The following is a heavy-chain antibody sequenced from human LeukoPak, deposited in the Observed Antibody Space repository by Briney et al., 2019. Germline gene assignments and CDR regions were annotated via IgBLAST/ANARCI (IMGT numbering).Heavy chain of an antibody. J-gene: IGHJ5*02. D-gene: IGHD3-22*01. V-gene: IGHV3-21*01. Sequence: PGGSLRLSCAASGFTFSSYSMNWVRQAPGKGLEWVSSISSSSYIYYADSVKGRFTISRDNAKNSLYLQMNSLRAEDTAVYYCARPPKRDSSGYFDHWGQGTLVTVSS. CDR2: ISSSSYI. CDR1: GFTFSSYS. CDR3: ARPPKRDSSGYFDH.